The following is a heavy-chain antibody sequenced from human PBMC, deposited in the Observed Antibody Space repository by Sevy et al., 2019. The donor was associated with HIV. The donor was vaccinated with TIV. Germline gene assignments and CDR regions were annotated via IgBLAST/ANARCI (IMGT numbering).Heavy chain of an antibody. V-gene: IGHV3-21*01. D-gene: IGHD2-2*01. Sequence: GRSLRLSCAASGFTFSSYSMNWVRQAPGKGLEWVSSISGLSNYIYYADSVKGRFTISRDNAKNSLYLQMNSLRAEDTAVYYCARDRCTITSCHEGNWFDPWGQGTLVTVSS. CDR1: GFTFSSYS. CDR2: ISGLSNYI. CDR3: ARDRCTITSCHEGNWFDP. J-gene: IGHJ5*02.